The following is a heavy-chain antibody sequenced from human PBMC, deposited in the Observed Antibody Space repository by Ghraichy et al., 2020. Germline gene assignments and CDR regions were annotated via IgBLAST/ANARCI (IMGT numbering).Heavy chain of an antibody. CDR2: IFFRGST. CDR3: ARGRRENTGEAYVRFFDY. CDR1: EGSMNSYY. Sequence: SETLSLTCTVSEGSMNSYYWSWIRQSPGKGMEWIGQIFFRGSTMYNPSLESRVTISGDTSKSQFSLSLTGVTAGDTAIYYCARGRRENTGEAYVRFFDYWGRGALVTVST. D-gene: IGHD2-8*02. J-gene: IGHJ4*02. V-gene: IGHV4-59*01.